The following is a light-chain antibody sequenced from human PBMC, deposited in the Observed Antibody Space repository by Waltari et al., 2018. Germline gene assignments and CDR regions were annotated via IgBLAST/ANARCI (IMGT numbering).Light chain of an antibody. CDR3: QQGSMWPLT. CDR1: ESIASR. J-gene: IGKJ4*01. V-gene: IGKV3-11*01. CDR2: DAS. Sequence: IVLTQSPATLSLSPGQPATLSCRASESIASRLAWFRQKPGQPTRLLIYDASTRATGIPASFSGSGFETDFTLTISSLGPEDFAVYFGQQGSMWPLTFGGGTTVEIK.